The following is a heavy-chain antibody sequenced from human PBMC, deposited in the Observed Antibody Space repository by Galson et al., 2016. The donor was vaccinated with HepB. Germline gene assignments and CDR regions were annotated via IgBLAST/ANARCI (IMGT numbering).Heavy chain of an antibody. Sequence: SVKVSCKASGYTFTSYGIGWVRQAPGQGLEWMGWISAYNAYRDYPQKLQGRVTMTTDTSTSTAYMELSSLRSDDTAVYYCARSGDENWFEAWGQGTLVTVSS. J-gene: IGHJ5*02. D-gene: IGHD2-21*02. CDR3: ARSGDENWFEA. CDR1: GYTFTSYG. V-gene: IGHV1-18*04. CDR2: ISAYNAYR.